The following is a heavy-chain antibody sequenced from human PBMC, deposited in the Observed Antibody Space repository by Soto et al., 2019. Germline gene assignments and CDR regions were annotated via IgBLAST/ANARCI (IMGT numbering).Heavy chain of an antibody. V-gene: IGHV3-7*01. Sequence: EVQLVESGGGLVQPGGSLRLSCAASGFTFSSYWMPWVRQAPGKGLEWVANINRYGSEKYYVDSVKGRFTITRDNSKKLKGLQINSRGAGDSVVYSCATARYYSGYDQHDYWGQGIVVTVSS. J-gene: IGHJ4*02. D-gene: IGHD5-12*01. CDR1: GFTFSSYW. CDR3: ATARYYSGYDQHDY. CDR2: INRYGSEK.